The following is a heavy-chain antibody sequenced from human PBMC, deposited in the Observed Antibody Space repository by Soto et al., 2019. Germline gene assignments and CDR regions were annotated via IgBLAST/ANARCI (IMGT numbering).Heavy chain of an antibody. D-gene: IGHD3-10*01. CDR3: ARAGGPDMNRGVIYPYY. CDR1: GGSLSGYY. J-gene: IGHJ4*02. V-gene: IGHV4-59*01. CDR2: VYFTGNT. Sequence: TSETLSLTCTVSGGSLSGYYWSWVRQTPGQELEWIGYVYFTGNTNNNPSLRSRVTISVDTVNNQFSLELTSVTSADTAVYFCARAGGPDMNRGVIYPYYWGRGILVTVSS.